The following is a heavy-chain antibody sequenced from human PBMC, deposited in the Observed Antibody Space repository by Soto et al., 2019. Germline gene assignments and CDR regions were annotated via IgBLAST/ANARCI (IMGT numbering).Heavy chain of an antibody. V-gene: IGHV1-18*04. CDR2: ISPYSGNT. CDR3: ARDRGARVVAVYERRHYFDF. J-gene: IGHJ4*02. D-gene: IGHD2-15*01. CDR1: GYTFTGYD. Sequence: ASVKVSCKASGYTFTGYDMNWVRQAPGQGLEWMGWISPYSGNTNYAQKLQGRVTMTTDTSTSTAYMELSSLRSDDTAVYYCARDRGARVVAVYERRHYFDFWGQGTLVTVSS.